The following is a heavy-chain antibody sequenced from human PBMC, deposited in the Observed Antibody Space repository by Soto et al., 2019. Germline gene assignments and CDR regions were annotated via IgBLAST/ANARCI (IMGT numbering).Heavy chain of an antibody. V-gene: IGHV4-61*08. CDR2: IYHSGST. CDR3: ARLGIGWEFPFDY. J-gene: IGHJ4*02. CDR1: GGSVSNDAYY. Sequence: QVQLQESGPGLVKPSETLSLTCIVSGGSVSNDAYYWSWIRQPPGEGLEWIGYIYHSGSTYYNPSLKSRVTISADTSANQFSLKVSSVTAADTAVYYCARLGIGWEFPFDYWGQGTLVNVSS. D-gene: IGHD1-26*01.